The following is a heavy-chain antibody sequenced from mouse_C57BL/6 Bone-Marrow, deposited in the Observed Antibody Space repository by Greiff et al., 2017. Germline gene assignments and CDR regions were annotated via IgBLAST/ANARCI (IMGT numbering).Heavy chain of an antibody. J-gene: IGHJ4*01. CDR2: ILPGSGST. D-gene: IGHD2-3*01. V-gene: IGHV1-9*01. CDR3: ARWVYDGYYDAMDY. Sequence: VKLQQSGAELMKPGASVKLSCKATGYTFTGYWIEWVKQRPGHGLEWIGEILPGSGSTNYNEKFKGKATFTADTSSNTAYMQLSSLTTEDSAIYYCARWVYDGYYDAMDYWGQGTAVTVSA. CDR1: GYTFTGYW.